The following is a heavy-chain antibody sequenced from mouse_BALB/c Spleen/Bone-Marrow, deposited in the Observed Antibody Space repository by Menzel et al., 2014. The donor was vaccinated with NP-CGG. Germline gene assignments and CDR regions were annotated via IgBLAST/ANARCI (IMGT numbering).Heavy chain of an antibody. CDR2: ISTYSGDT. CDR3: ARAGYGSSYDWFAY. D-gene: IGHD1-1*01. J-gene: IGHJ3*01. V-gene: IGHV1-67*01. Sequence: VKLQESGPELVGPGVSVKISCKGSGYTFXDYAMHWVKQSHAKSLEWIGVISTYSGDTNYNQKFKGKATMTVDKSSSTAYMELARLTSEDSAIYYCARAGYGSSYDWFAYWGQGTLVTVSA. CDR1: GYTFXDYA.